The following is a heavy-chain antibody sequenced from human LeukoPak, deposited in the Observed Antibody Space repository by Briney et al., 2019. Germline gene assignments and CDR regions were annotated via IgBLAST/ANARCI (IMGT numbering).Heavy chain of an antibody. Sequence: SETLSLTCTVSGGSISSYYWSWIRQPPGKGLEWIGYIYYSGSTNYNPSLKSRVTISVDTSKNQFSLKLSSVTAADTAVYYCARDLFNNRFDPWGQGTLVTVSS. J-gene: IGHJ5*02. CDR2: IYYSGST. CDR1: GGSISSYY. V-gene: IGHV4-59*01. CDR3: ARDLFNNRFDP.